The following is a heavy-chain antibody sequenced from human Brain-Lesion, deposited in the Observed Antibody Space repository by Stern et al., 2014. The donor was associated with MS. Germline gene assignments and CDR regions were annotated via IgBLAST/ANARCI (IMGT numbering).Heavy chain of an antibody. V-gene: IGHV4-61*02. J-gene: IGHJ6*02. CDR2: IFNRGST. D-gene: IGHD2-2*01. CDR1: GGSISSGGYY. CDR3: ARGRVVPGFQYYATDV. Sequence: QDQLVQSGPGLVKPSQTLSLSCTVSGGSISSGGYYWSWIRQPAGKGLEWIGRIFNRGSTSYNPPLKSRVTKSLATSKNQFSLRLTSMTAADTAVYYCARGRVVPGFQYYATDVWGQGTTVIVSS.